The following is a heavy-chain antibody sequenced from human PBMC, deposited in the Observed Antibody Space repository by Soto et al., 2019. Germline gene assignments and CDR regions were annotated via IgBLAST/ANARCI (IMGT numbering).Heavy chain of an antibody. D-gene: IGHD3-22*01. CDR3: ARGGLYYYDSSGYPYYFDY. J-gene: IGHJ4*02. CDR1: GFTFSSYD. Sequence: GGSLRLSCAASGFTFSSYDMHWVRQATGKGLEWVSAIGTAGDTYYPGSVKGRFTISRENAKNSLYLQMNSLRAEDTAVYYCARGGLYYYDSSGYPYYFDYWGQGTLVTVSS. V-gene: IGHV3-13*01. CDR2: IGTAGDT.